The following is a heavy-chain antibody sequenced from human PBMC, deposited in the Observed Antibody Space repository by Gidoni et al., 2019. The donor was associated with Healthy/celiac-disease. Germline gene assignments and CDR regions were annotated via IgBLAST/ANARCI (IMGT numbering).Heavy chain of an antibody. CDR2: ISYDGSNK. CDR3: AKAPYSSSPNYWYFDY. CDR1: GFTFSSYG. D-gene: IGHD6-6*01. J-gene: IGHJ4*02. V-gene: IGHV3-30*18. Sequence: QVQLVESGGGVVQPGRSLRLSCAASGFTFSSYGMHWVRQAPGKGLEWVAVISYDGSNKYYADSVKGRFTISRDNSKNTLYLQMNSLRAEDTAVYYCAKAPYSSSPNYWYFDYWGQGTLVTVSS.